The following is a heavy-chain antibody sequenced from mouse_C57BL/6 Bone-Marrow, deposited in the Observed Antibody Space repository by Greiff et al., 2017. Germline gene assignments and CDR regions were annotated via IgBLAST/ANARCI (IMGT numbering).Heavy chain of an antibody. Sequence: EVMLVESGGDLVKPGWSLKLSYAASGFTFSSYGMSWVRQTPDKRLEWVATISSGGSYTYYPDSVKGRFTISRDNAKNTLYLQMSSLKSEDTAMYYCARRYGSSSAWFAYWGQGTLVTVSA. CDR3: ARRYGSSSAWFAY. J-gene: IGHJ3*01. CDR1: GFTFSSYG. D-gene: IGHD1-1*01. CDR2: ISSGGSYT. V-gene: IGHV5-6*02.